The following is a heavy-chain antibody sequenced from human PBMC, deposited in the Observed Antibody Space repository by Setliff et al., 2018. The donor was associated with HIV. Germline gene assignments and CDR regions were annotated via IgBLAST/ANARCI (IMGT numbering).Heavy chain of an antibody. CDR1: GYTFTSYG. J-gene: IGHJ6*03. CDR3: ARALIYCTNGVCYHYYYMDV. Sequence: ASVKVSCKASGYTFTSYGISWVRQAPGQGLEWMGWISAYNGNTNYAQKLQGRVTMTTDTSTSTAYMELRSLRSDDTAVYYCARALIYCTNGVCYHYYYMDVWGKGTTVTSP. CDR2: ISAYNGNT. V-gene: IGHV1-18*01. D-gene: IGHD2-8*01.